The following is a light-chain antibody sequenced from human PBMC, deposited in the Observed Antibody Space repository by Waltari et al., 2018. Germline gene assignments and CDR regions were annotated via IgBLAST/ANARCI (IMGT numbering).Light chain of an antibody. CDR2: SAS. CDR1: QGINSY. CDR3: QQYGGSSLT. J-gene: IGKJ4*01. V-gene: IGKV1-27*01. Sequence: DIQMTQSPSSLSASVGDRVTITCRASQGINSYLAWYQQKPGKVPELLMSSASTLQSGVPSRFSGSGSGTDFTLTISRLEPEDFAVYHCQQYGGSSLTFGGGTRVEIK.